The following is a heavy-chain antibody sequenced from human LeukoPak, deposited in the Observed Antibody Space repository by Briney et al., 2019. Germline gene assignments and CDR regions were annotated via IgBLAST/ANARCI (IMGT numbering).Heavy chain of an antibody. CDR1: GFTVSSSS. J-gene: IGHJ4*02. CDR3: ARDASPYCSSTSCYAH. D-gene: IGHD2-2*01. CDR2: IYSGGST. V-gene: IGHV3-66*01. Sequence: GGSLRLSCAASGFTVSSSSMSWVRQAPGKGLEWVSVIYSGGSTYYADSVKGRFTISRDNSKNTLFLQMNSLRAEATAVYYCARDASPYCSSTSCYAHWGQGTLVTVSS.